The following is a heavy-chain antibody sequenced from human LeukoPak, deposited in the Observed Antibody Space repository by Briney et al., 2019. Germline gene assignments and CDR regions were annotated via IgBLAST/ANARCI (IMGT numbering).Heavy chain of an antibody. D-gene: IGHD3-10*01. Sequence: SSETLSLTCAVYGGSFSGYYWSWIRQPPGKGLEWIGEINHSGSTNYNPSLKSRVTISVDTSKNQFSLKLSSVTAADTAVYYCARHMVRGVTPLDYWGQGTLVTVSS. CDR1: GGSFSGYY. J-gene: IGHJ4*02. V-gene: IGHV4-34*01. CDR3: ARHMVRGVTPLDY. CDR2: INHSGST.